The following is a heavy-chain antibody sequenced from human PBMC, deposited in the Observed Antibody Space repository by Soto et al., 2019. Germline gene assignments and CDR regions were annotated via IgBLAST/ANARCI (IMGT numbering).Heavy chain of an antibody. J-gene: IGHJ4*02. V-gene: IGHV1-69*13. D-gene: IGHD6-19*01. CDR2: ISPNNGKT. Sequence: GASVKVSCKASGYPFSSYGISWVRQAPGQGLEWMGGISPNNGKTNYAQKFQGRVTITADESTSTAYMELSSLRSEDTAVYYCARDSSGWYYFDYWGQGTLVTVSS. CDR3: ARDSSGWYYFDY. CDR1: GYPFSSYG.